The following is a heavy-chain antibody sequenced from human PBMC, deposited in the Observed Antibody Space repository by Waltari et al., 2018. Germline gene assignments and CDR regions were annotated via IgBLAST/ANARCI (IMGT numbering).Heavy chain of an antibody. J-gene: IGHJ4*02. CDR3: AREGSSGLDY. V-gene: IGHV3-7*01. CDR2: IKQDGSEK. D-gene: IGHD6-19*01. Sequence: EVQLVESGGGLVQPGGSLRLSCAASGFTLSSYWMSWVRQAPGKGLEWVANIKQDGSEKYYVDSVKGRFTISRDNAKNSLYLQMNSLRAEDTAVYYCAREGSSGLDYWGQGTLVTVSS. CDR1: GFTLSSYW.